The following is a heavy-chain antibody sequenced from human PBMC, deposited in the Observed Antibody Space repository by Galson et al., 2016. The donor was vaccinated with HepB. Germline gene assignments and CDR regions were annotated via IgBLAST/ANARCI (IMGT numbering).Heavy chain of an antibody. V-gene: IGHV5-10-1*01. CDR3: ARPHWANHDAFDI. J-gene: IGHJ3*02. Sequence: QSGAEVKKPGESLRISCKGSGYSFTSYWISWVRQMPGKGLEWMGRIDPSDSYTNYSPSFQGHVTISADQSISAAYLQRSSLKASDTATDYCARPHWANHDAFDIWGQGTMVTVSS. D-gene: IGHD1-14*01. CDR1: GYSFTSYW. CDR2: IDPSDSYT.